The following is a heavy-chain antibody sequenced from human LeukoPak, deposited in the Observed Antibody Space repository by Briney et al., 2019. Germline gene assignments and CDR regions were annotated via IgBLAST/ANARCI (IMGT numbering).Heavy chain of an antibody. V-gene: IGHV3-74*01. D-gene: IGHD3-3*01. CDR3: LKGGYYIHNWFDP. CDR1: GFTFSNYW. Sequence: GGSLRLSCVASGFTFSNYWMHWVRHAPGEGLVWVSRINSDGTNTNYADSVKGRFTISRDNAKNTLYLQMNSLRAEDTAVYYCLKGGYYIHNWFDPWGQGTLVTVSS. CDR2: INSDGTNT. J-gene: IGHJ5*02.